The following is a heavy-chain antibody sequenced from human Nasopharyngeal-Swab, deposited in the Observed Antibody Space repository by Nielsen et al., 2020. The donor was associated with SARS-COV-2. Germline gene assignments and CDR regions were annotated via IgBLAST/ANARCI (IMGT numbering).Heavy chain of an antibody. V-gene: IGHV3-23*01. Sequence: VGSLRLSCEVSGFSFRDHAMSWVRQAPGKGLEWVSGISIRGVTTYYANSVKGRFTISRDNSKNTVYLDMNSLRAEDTAVYYCAKEEVPNDYWGQGTPVTVSS. CDR2: ISIRGVTT. CDR1: GFSFRDHA. CDR3: AKEEVPNDY. J-gene: IGHJ4*02.